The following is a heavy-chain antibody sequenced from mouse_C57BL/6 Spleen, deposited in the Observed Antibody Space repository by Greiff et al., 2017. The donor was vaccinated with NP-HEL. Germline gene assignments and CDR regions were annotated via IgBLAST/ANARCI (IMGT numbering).Heavy chain of an antibody. D-gene: IGHD2-4*01. J-gene: IGHJ2*01. CDR3: ARWGDYDLYYFDY. CDR1: GYTFTSYW. CDR2: IDPSDSYT. Sequence: QVQLQQPGAELVKPGASVKLSCKASGYTFTSYWMQWVKQRPGQGLEWIGEIDPSDSYTNYNQKFKGKATLTVDTSSSTAYMQLSSLTSEASAVYYCARWGDYDLYYFDYWGQGTTLTVSS. V-gene: IGHV1-50*01.